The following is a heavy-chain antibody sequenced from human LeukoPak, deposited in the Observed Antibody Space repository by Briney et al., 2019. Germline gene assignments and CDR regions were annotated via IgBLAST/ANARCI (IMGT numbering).Heavy chain of an antibody. Sequence: ASVKVSCKVSGYTLTELSMHWVRQAPGKGLEWMGGFDPEDGETIYAQKFQGRVTMTRDTSISTAYMELSRLRSDDTAVYYCASRGSSWYTPYYFDYWGQGTLVTVSS. CDR2: FDPEDGET. V-gene: IGHV1-24*01. CDR3: ASRGSSWYTPYYFDY. J-gene: IGHJ4*02. D-gene: IGHD6-13*01. CDR1: GYTLTELS.